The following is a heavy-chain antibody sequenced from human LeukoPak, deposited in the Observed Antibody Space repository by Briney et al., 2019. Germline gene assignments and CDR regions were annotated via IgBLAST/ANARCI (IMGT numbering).Heavy chain of an antibody. V-gene: IGHV4-30-4*01. CDR3: ARFPADYYDSSGPFDY. Sequence: PSETLPLTCTVSGGSISSGDYYWSWIRQPPGKGLEWIGYIYYSGSTYYNPSLKSRVTISVDTSKNQFSLKLSSVTAADTAVYYCARFPADYYDSSGPFDYWGQGTLVTVSS. CDR1: GGSISSGDYY. J-gene: IGHJ4*02. D-gene: IGHD3-22*01. CDR2: IYYSGST.